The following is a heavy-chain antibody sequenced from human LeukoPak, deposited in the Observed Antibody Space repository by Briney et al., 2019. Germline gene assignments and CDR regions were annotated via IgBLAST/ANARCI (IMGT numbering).Heavy chain of an antibody. Sequence: GASVKASCRASGYTFTGYYMHWVRQAPGQGLEWMVWINPNSGGTNYAQKFQGRVTMTRDTSISTAYMELSRLRSDDTAVYYCARGPYRIVVVPAAITSFDYWGQGTLVTVSS. CDR1: GYTFTGYY. CDR2: INPNSGGT. V-gene: IGHV1-2*02. D-gene: IGHD2-2*01. CDR3: ARGPYRIVVVPAAITSFDY. J-gene: IGHJ4*02.